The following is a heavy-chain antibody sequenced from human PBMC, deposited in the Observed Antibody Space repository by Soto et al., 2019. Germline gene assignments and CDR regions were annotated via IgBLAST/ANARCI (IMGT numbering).Heavy chain of an antibody. J-gene: IGHJ4*02. V-gene: IGHV4-4*07. CDR2: IFSSGST. CDR3: AREGSYSAYNFAHGIQLWSFDF. CDR1: GGSINTFY. D-gene: IGHD5-12*01. Sequence: ETLSLTCTVFGGSINTFYWSWVRQPAGKGLEWIGRIFSSGSTSFNPSLESRVAMSVDTSKNHFSLNLSSVTAADMAVYYCAREGSYSAYNFAHGIQLWSFDFWGQGALVTVSS.